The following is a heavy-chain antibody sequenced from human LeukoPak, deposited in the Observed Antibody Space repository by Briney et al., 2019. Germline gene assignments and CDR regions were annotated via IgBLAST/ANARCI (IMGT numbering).Heavy chain of an antibody. CDR1: GGSISSDGYY. J-gene: IGHJ4*02. CDR2: IYHSGNT. D-gene: IGHD6-19*01. CDR3: ARGGRAGPFDY. Sequence: SETLSLTCTVSGGSISSDGYYWSWIRPPPGKGLEWIGYIYHSGNTNYNPSLKGRVTMAIDTAKDQFSLKLSSVTAADTAVYYCARGGRAGPFDYWGQGTLVTVSS. V-gene: IGHV4-30-2*01.